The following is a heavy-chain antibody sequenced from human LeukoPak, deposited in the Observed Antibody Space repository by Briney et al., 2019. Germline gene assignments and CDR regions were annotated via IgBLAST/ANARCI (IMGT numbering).Heavy chain of an antibody. Sequence: ASVTVSCNAYGYTFTSYDISWVRQATGQGLEWMGWMNPNSGNTGYAQKFQGRVTMTRNTSISTAYMELSSLRSEDTAVYYCARGPESYCSGGSCPLSFDYWGQGTLVTVSS. D-gene: IGHD2-15*01. CDR2: MNPNSGNT. V-gene: IGHV1-8*01. CDR3: ARGPESYCSGGSCPLSFDY. CDR1: GYTFTSYD. J-gene: IGHJ4*02.